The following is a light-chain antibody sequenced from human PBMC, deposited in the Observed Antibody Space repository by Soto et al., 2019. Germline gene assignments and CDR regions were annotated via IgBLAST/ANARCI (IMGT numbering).Light chain of an antibody. V-gene: IGLV2-14*01. CDR1: SSDVGGYDY. CDR3: SSYTSSGTLYV. J-gene: IGLJ1*01. Sequence: QSVLTQPASVSGSPGQSITISCTGTSSDVGGYDYVSWYQLHPGKAPKLMVFEVSNRPSGVSYRFSGSKSGNTASLTISGLQAEDEADYYCSSYTSSGTLYVFGTGTKVTVL. CDR2: EVS.